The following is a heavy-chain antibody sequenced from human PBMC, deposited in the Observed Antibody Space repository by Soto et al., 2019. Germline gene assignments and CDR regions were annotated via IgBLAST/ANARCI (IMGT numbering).Heavy chain of an antibody. J-gene: IGHJ4*02. V-gene: IGHV4-39*01. CDR1: GASLSSISYY. Sequence: PSETLSLTCTVSGASLSSISYYWGWIRQPPGKGLEWVGSIFFTGNIYYNPSLKSRVTISVDTSRNQFSLMVNSVTAADTAVYYCASRRCSGGSRYNPGFDSWGQGALVTAPQ. D-gene: IGHD2-15*01. CDR2: IFFTGNI. CDR3: ASRRCSGGSRYNPGFDS.